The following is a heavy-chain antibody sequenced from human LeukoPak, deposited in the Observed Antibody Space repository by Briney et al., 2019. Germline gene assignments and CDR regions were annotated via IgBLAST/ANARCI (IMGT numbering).Heavy chain of an antibody. V-gene: IGHV3-23*01. D-gene: IGHD6-13*01. CDR3: AKESIAAAQADNWFDP. CDR2: ISGSGGST. Sequence: GGSLRLSCAASGFTFSNAWMSWVRQAPGKGLEWVSAISGSGGSTYYADSVKGRFTISRDNSKNTLYLQMNSLRAEDTAVYYCAKESIAAAQADNWFDPWGQGTLVTVSS. CDR1: GFTFSNAW. J-gene: IGHJ5*02.